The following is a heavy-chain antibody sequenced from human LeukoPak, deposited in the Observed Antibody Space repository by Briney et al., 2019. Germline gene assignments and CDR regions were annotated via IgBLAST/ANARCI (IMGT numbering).Heavy chain of an antibody. V-gene: IGHV3-23*01. J-gene: IGHJ5*02. CDR2: ISGSGGST. CDR3: AKPRPSYSSSWYDH. CDR1: GFDFSDSA. D-gene: IGHD6-13*01. Sequence: GGSLRLSCAASGFDFSDSAMHWVRQASGKGLEWVSAISGSGGSTYYADSVKGRFTISRDNSKNTLYLQMNSLRAEDTAVYYCAKPRPSYSSSWYDHWGQGTLVTVSS.